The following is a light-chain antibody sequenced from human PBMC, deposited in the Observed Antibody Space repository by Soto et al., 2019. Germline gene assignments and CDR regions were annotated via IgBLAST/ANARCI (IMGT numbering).Light chain of an antibody. Sequence: EIVLTQSPATLSLSPGERASLSCRASQSVSTYLAWYQQKPGQAPRLLIYDASNRATGIPARFSGSGSGTDFTLTISSLEPEDFAVYYCQQRTNSLSTFGQGTRLEI. J-gene: IGKJ5*01. CDR2: DAS. CDR3: QQRTNSLST. V-gene: IGKV3-11*01. CDR1: QSVSTY.